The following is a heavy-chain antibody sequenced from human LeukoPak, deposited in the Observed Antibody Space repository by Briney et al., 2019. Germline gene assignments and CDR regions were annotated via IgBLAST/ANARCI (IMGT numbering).Heavy chain of an antibody. Sequence: GGSLRLSCAASGFTFSSYSMNWVRQAPGKGLEWVSYISSSSSTIYYADSVKGRFTISRDNAKNSLYLQMNSLRAEDTAVYYCARVSAAEHIVGVMDWGQGTLVTVSS. CDR3: ARVSAAEHIVGVMD. V-gene: IGHV3-48*01. D-gene: IGHD1-26*01. J-gene: IGHJ4*02. CDR2: ISSSSSTI. CDR1: GFTFSSYS.